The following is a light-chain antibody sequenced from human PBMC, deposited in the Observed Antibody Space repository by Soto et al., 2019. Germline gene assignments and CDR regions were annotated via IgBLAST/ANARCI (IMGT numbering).Light chain of an antibody. Sequence: DIQMTQSPSTLSASVGDRVTITCRASQSISSWLAWYQQKPGKAPKLLIYKASSLESGVPSRFSGSGSGTEFTLTISSLQPDGFAAYYCKQYNSYSTFGQGTKVEIK. J-gene: IGKJ1*01. CDR1: QSISSW. CDR3: KQYNSYST. CDR2: KAS. V-gene: IGKV1-5*03.